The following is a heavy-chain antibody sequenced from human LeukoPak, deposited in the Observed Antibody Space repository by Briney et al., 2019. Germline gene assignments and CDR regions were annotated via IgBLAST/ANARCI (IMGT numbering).Heavy chain of an antibody. CDR3: ARDGDYNSTGGVDY. CDR2: VSSSSSFT. CDR1: GFTFSDYY. J-gene: IGHJ4*02. D-gene: IGHD2/OR15-2a*01. Sequence: GGSLRLSCAASGFTFSDYYMSWIRKAPGKGLEWLSYVSSSSSFTNYADSVWGRFTISRDNAENSLFLQMNSLRAEDTAVYYCARDGDYNSTGGVDYWGQGTLVTVSS. V-gene: IGHV3-11*05.